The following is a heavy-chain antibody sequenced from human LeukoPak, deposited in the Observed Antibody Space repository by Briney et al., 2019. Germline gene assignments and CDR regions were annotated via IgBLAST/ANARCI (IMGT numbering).Heavy chain of an antibody. Sequence: SGGSLRLSCAASGFTFSSYWMSWVRQAPGKGRGWVANIKQDGREKYYVDSVKGRFTISRDNAKNSLYLQMNSLRAEDTAVYYCARDAEVVPAAIDYFDYWGQGTLVTVSS. CDR1: GFTFSSYW. CDR2: IKQDGREK. V-gene: IGHV3-7*01. CDR3: ARDAEVVPAAIDYFDY. D-gene: IGHD2-2*02. J-gene: IGHJ4*02.